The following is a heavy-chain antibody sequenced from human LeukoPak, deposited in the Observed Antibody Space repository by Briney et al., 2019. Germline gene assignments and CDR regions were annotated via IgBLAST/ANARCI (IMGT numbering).Heavy chain of an antibody. CDR1: GGTFSSYA. CDR3: ARGSGYDLYYYGMDV. D-gene: IGHD5-12*01. J-gene: IGHJ6*02. V-gene: IGHV1-69*04. CDR2: IIPILGIA. Sequence: PVKVSCKASGGTFSSYAISWVRQALGQGLEWMGRIIPILGIANYAQKFQGRVTITADKSTSTAYMELSSLRSEDTAVYYCARGSGYDLYYYGMDVWGQGTTVTVSS.